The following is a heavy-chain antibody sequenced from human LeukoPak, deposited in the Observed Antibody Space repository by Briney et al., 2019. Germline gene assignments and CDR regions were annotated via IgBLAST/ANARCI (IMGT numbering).Heavy chain of an antibody. Sequence: PGGSLRLSCSASGFTFSTYSMNWVRQAPGKGLEWISYITSSSRTIYYADSVKGRFTISRDNAKNSLYLQMSSLRAEDTAVYYCASTAGYSYGYYFDYWGQGTLVTVSS. J-gene: IGHJ4*02. CDR1: GFTFSTYS. CDR3: ASTAGYSYGYYFDY. D-gene: IGHD5-18*01. CDR2: ITSSSRTI. V-gene: IGHV3-48*04.